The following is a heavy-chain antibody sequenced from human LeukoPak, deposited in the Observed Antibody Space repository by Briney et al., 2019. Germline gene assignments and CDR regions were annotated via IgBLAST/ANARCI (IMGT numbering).Heavy chain of an antibody. CDR1: GFTFSSYA. D-gene: IGHD2-21*02. J-gene: IGHJ1*01. CDR2: ISGSGGST. CDR3: AKGLAYCGGDCYSVSPAEYFQH. V-gene: IGHV3-23*01. Sequence: GGSLRLSCAASGFTFSSYAMSWVRQAPGKGLEWVSAISGSGGSTYYADSVKGRFTISRDNSKNTLYLQMNSLRAEDTAVYYRAKGLAYCGGDCYSVSPAEYFQHWGQGTLVTVSS.